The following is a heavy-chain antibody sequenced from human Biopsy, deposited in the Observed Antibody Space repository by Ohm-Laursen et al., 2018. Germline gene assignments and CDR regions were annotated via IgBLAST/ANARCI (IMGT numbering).Heavy chain of an antibody. CDR1: GFSFRTYW. CDR3: ARTFLVRVTPGYGMDV. J-gene: IGHJ6*02. CDR2: INQHGSET. V-gene: IGHV3-7*01. D-gene: IGHD1-26*01. Sequence: SLRLSCAASGFSFRTYWMAWVRQAPGKGLEWVANINQHGSETNYVDSVKGRFTISRDNAKNSLYLQMNSLRAEDTALYYCARTFLVRVTPGYGMDVWGQGTTVTVSS.